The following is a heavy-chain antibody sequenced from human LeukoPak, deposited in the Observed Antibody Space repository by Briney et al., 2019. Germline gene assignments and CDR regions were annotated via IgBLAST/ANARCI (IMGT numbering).Heavy chain of an antibody. Sequence: GSLRLSCAASGFTFSSYGMHWVRQAPGKGLEWVAVIWYDGSNKYYADSVKGRFTISRDNAKNSLYLQMNSLRAEDMALYYCAKDRGGRYCSSTSCYPSFDYWGQGTLVTVSS. V-gene: IGHV3-33*03. D-gene: IGHD2-2*01. J-gene: IGHJ4*02. CDR1: GFTFSSYG. CDR3: AKDRGGRYCSSTSCYPSFDY. CDR2: IWYDGSNK.